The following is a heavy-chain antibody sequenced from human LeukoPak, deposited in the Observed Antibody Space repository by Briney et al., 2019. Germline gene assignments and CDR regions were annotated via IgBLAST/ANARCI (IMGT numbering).Heavy chain of an antibody. CDR3: ARGVVIAPQTFDY. V-gene: IGHV4-38-2*02. J-gene: IGHJ4*02. CDR2: IYHSGST. Sequence: SETLSLTCTVSGYSISSDYYWGWIRQPPGKGLEWIGNIYHSGSTYYNPSLKSRVTISVDTTKSQFSLKLSSVTAADTAVYYCARGVVIAPQTFDYWGQGILVTVSS. D-gene: IGHD2-21*01. CDR1: GYSISSDYY.